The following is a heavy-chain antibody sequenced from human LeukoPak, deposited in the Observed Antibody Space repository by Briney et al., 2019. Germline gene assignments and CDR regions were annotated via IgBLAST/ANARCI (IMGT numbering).Heavy chain of an antibody. CDR1: GFTFSSYA. J-gene: IGHJ4*02. CDR3: ARATTLPDYYDSSGYYYYFDY. Sequence: GRSLRLSCAASGFTFSSYAMHWVRQAPGKGLEWVAVISYDGSNKYYADSVKGRFTTSRDNSKNTLYLQMNSLRAEDTAVYYCARATTLPDYYDSSGYYYYFDYWGQGTLVTVSS. V-gene: IGHV3-30*04. D-gene: IGHD3-22*01. CDR2: ISYDGSNK.